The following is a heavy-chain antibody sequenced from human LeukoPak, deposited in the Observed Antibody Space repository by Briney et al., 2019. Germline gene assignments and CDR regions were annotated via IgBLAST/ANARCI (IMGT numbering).Heavy chain of an antibody. CDR2: INPNSGGT. Sequence: ASVKVSCKASGYTFTSYDINWVRQAPGQGLEWMGWINPNSGGTNYAQKFQGRVTMTRDTSINTAYMELSRLRSDDTAVYYCARDPSYYASSGPGNWFDPWGQGALVTVSS. J-gene: IGHJ5*02. D-gene: IGHD3-22*01. CDR1: GYTFTSYD. CDR3: ARDPSYYASSGPGNWFDP. V-gene: IGHV1-2*02.